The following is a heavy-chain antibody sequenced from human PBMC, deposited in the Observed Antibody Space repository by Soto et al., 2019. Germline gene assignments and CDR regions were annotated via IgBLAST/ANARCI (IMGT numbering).Heavy chain of an antibody. CDR2: MNPNSGNT. D-gene: IGHD6-13*01. V-gene: IGHV1-8*01. CDR1: GYTFTSYD. CDR3: ARGPGGYSSSWYGNYYYYYYMDV. J-gene: IGHJ6*03. Sequence: QVQLVQSGAEVKKPGASVKVSCKASGYTFTSYDINWVRQATGQGLEWMGWMNPNSGNTGYAQKFQGRVTMTRNTSISTAYMELSSLRSEDTAVYYCARGPGGYSSSWYGNYYYYYYMDVWGKGTTVTVSS.